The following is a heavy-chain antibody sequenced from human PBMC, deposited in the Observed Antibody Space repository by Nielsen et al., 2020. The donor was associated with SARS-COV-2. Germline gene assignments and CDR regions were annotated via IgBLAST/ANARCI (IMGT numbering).Heavy chain of an antibody. J-gene: IGHJ3*02. CDR3: ARWVAAADAFDI. V-gene: IGHV1-3*01. D-gene: IGHD6-13*01. CDR2: INAGNGNT. Sequence: SVKVSCKASGYTFTSYAMHWVRQAPGQRLEWMGWINAGNGNTKYSQKFQGRVTITRDTSASTAYMELSSLRSEDTAVYYCARWVAAADAFDIWGQGTMVTVSS. CDR1: GYTFTSYA.